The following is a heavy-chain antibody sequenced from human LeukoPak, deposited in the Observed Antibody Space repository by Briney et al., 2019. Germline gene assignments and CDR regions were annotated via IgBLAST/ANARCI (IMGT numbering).Heavy chain of an antibody. D-gene: IGHD2-15*01. CDR3: ARDDSFERGYRYYYYYYGMDV. CDR2: INPSGGST. Sequence: VASVKVSCKASGYTFTSYYMHWVRQAPGQGLEWMGIINPSGGSTNYAQKLQGRVTMTTDTSTSTAYMELRSLRSDDTAVYYCARDDSFERGYRYYYYYYGMDVWGQGTTVTVSS. V-gene: IGHV1-46*01. CDR1: GYTFTSYY. J-gene: IGHJ6*02.